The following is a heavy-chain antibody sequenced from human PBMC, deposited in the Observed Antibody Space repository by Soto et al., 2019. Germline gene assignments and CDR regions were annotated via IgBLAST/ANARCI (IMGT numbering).Heavy chain of an antibody. V-gene: IGHV1-3*01. D-gene: IGHD6-19*01. J-gene: IGHJ4*02. CDR2: INCGSGNT. CDR1: EYNFTTYV. CDR3: ARGYNSGWTFDF. Sequence: QVQLVQSGAEVKQPGASASVSCKASEYNFTTYVVHWLCQAPGQGPEWMGWINCGSGNTVYSQKFQGRVTFTRDTSARTAYMDLNSLTSGDTAVYYCARGYNSGWTFDFWGWGTLVTVSS.